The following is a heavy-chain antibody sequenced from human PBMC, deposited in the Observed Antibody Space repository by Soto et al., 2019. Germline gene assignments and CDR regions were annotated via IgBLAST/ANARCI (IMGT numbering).Heavy chain of an antibody. D-gene: IGHD4-17*01. CDR1: GFTFSMFS. V-gene: IGHV3-64D*06. CDR2: ISSNGDST. J-gene: IGHJ5*02. Sequence: GSLRLSCSASGFTFSMFSMHWVRQAPGKGLEYVSGISSNGDSTYYADAVKGRFTISRDNSKNTLYLQMSSLRAVDTAVYYCVHPRSTVQIPPTWGQGTLVTVSS. CDR3: VHPRSTVQIPPT.